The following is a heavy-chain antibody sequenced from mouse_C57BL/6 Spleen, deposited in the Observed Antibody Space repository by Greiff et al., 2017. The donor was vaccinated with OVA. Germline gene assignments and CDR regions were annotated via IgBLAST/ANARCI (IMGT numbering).Heavy chain of an antibody. J-gene: IGHJ2*01. CDR2: ISYDGSN. CDR1: GYSITSGYY. CDR3: ARDRGRLFFDY. Sequence: EVQLKESGPGLVKPSQSLSLTCSVTGYSITSGYYWNWIRQFPGNKLAWMGYISYDGSNNYNPSLKNRISITRDTSKNQFFLKLNSVTTEDTATYYCARDRGRLFFDYWGQGTTLTVSS. V-gene: IGHV3-6*01.